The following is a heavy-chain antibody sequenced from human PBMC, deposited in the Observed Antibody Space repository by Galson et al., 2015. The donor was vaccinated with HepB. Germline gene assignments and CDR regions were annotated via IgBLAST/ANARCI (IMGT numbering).Heavy chain of an antibody. CDR2: IRSKANSYAT. Sequence: SLRLSCAASGFTFSGSAMHWVRQASGKGLEWVGRIRSKANSYATAYAASVKGRFTISRDDSKNTAYLQMNSLKTEDTAVYYCTRRGGSYPFDYWGQGTLVTVSS. V-gene: IGHV3-73*01. CDR1: GFTFSGSA. CDR3: TRRGGSYPFDY. D-gene: IGHD1-26*01. J-gene: IGHJ4*02.